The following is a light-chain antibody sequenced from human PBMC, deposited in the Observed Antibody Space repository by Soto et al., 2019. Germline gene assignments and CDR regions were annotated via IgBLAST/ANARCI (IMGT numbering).Light chain of an antibody. CDR3: SSYTSGSTACV. CDR1: SSDVGGYNY. V-gene: IGLV2-14*01. Sequence: QSVLTQPASVSGSPGQSITISCTGTSSDVGGYNYVSWYQQHPGKAPKLMIYEVSNRPSGVSNRFSGSKSGNTASLTISGLQAEYEADYYCSSYTSGSTACVFGTGTKLTVL. CDR2: EVS. J-gene: IGLJ1*01.